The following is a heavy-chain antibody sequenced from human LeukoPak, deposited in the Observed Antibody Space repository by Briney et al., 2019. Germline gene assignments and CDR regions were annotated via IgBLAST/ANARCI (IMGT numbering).Heavy chain of an antibody. J-gene: IGHJ4*02. Sequence: PGGSLRLSCAASGFTFSNAWMTWVRQAPGKGLEWVGRIKSKTDGGATDYAAPVKGRFTISRDDSGNTLYLQMNSLKTEDTAVYYCTTLGVAVAGTGYWGQGTLVTVSS. CDR3: TTLGVAVAGTGY. CDR2: IKSKTDGGAT. D-gene: IGHD6-19*01. CDR1: GFTFSNAW. V-gene: IGHV3-15*01.